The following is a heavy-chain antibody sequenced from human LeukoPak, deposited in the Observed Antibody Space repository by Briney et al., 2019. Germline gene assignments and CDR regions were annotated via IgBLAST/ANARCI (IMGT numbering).Heavy chain of an antibody. D-gene: IGHD6-13*01. Sequence: GGSLRLSCAASGFTVSSNYMSWVRQAPGKGLEWVSVIYSGGSTYYADSVKGRFTISRDNSKNTLYLQMNSLRAEDTAVYYCAKDSYIAAAGTANAFDIWGQGTMVTVSS. J-gene: IGHJ3*02. CDR2: IYSGGST. V-gene: IGHV3-53*05. CDR3: AKDSYIAAAGTANAFDI. CDR1: GFTVSSNY.